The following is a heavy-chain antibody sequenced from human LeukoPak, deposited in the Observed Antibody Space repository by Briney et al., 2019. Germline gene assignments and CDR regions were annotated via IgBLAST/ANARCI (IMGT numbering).Heavy chain of an antibody. CDR3: ARVGYSYGYGTYYYFDY. CDR2: IYYSGST. J-gene: IGHJ4*02. D-gene: IGHD5-18*01. V-gene: IGHV4-59*01. Sequence: SETLSLTCTVSGGSISSYYWSWIRQPPGKGLEWIGYIYYSGSTNYNPSLKSRVTISVDTSKNQFSLKLSSVTAADTAVYYCARVGYSYGYGTYYYFDYWGQGTPVTVSS. CDR1: GGSISSYY.